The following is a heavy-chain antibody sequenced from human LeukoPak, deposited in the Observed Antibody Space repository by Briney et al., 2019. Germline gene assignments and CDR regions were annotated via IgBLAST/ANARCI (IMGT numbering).Heavy chain of an antibody. D-gene: IGHD3-10*01. CDR1: GGSISSGGYY. Sequence: SETLSLTCTVSGGSISSGGYYWSWIRQHPGKGLEWIGYIYYSGSTYYNPSLKSRVTISVDTSKNQFSLKLSSVTAADTAVYYCARGRSLLYGSGSYSPWGQGTLVTVSS. V-gene: IGHV4-31*03. CDR2: IYYSGST. J-gene: IGHJ5*02. CDR3: ARGRSLLYGSGSYSP.